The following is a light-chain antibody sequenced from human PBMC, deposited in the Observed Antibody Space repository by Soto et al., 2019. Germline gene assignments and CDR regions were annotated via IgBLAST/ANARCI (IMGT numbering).Light chain of an antibody. J-gene: IGKJ4*01. CDR3: QQSYSTPQGLT. CDR1: QGIRND. Sequence: AIQMTPSPSSLSASVGDRVTITCRASQGIRNDLGWYQQKPGKAPKLLIYAASSLQSGVPSRFSGSGSGTDFTLTISSLQPEDFATYYCQQSYSTPQGLTFGGGTKVDIK. CDR2: AAS. V-gene: IGKV1-6*01.